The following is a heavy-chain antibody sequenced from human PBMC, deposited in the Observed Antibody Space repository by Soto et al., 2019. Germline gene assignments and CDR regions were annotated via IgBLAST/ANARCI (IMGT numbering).Heavy chain of an antibody. CDR1: GYSFTDYY. V-gene: IGHV1-2*02. D-gene: IGHD2-8*01. J-gene: IGHJ4*02. Sequence: GASVKVSCKASGYSFTDYYMHWVLQAPGQGLEWLGWMKPGCGMKNFAQKFQGRVSMARDTSITTAYMELSRVTSEATAVYYCARGGAHCTNGVCLGRYWGQGTLVTVSS. CDR2: MKPGCGMK. CDR3: ARGGAHCTNGVCLGRY.